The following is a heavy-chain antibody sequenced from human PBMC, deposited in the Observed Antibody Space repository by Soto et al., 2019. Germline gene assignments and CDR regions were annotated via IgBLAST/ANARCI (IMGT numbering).Heavy chain of an antibody. D-gene: IGHD6-19*01. Sequence: GRPLRLPCAASEVTFRSYWMHRVRQAPGEGLVWVSYIKPDGSRTKDADSVKGRFTISRDNARNTLYLRMDSLRAEDTAVYFCSTDRRGWVADRTGFWGEGLLVTVSS. CDR2: IKPDGSRT. J-gene: IGHJ4*02. CDR3: STDRRGWVADRTGF. CDR1: EVTFRSYW. V-gene: IGHV3-74*03.